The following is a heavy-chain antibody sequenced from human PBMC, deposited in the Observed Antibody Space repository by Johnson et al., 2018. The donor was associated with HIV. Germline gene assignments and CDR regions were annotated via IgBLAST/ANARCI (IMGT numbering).Heavy chain of an antibody. J-gene: IGHJ3*02. CDR2: ISWNSGSI. CDR3: ARVHPISSGWYIGAFDI. V-gene: IGHV3-9*01. D-gene: IGHD6-19*01. Sequence: EVQLVESGGGLVQPGRSLRLSCAASGFTFDDYAMHWVRQAPGKGMEWVSGISWNSGSIGYADSVKGRFTISRDNAKNSLYLQMNSLRAEDTALYYCARVHPISSGWYIGAFDIWGQGTMVTVSS. CDR1: GFTFDDYA.